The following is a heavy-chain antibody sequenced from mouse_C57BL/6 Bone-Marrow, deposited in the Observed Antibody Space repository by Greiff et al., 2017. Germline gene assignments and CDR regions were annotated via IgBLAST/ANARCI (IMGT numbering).Heavy chain of an antibody. V-gene: IGHV1-47*01. CDR2: FHPYNVDT. CDR3: ARSSTFFYYFDY. CDR1: GYTFTTYP. D-gene: IGHD5-1*01. J-gene: IGHJ2*01. Sequence: QVQLQQSGAELVKPGASVQMSCTASGYTFTTYPIEWMKQNHGKSLEWLGNFHPYNVDTKYNAKFKGKATLTVEKSANTVYLELSLLTSDYSSVYYCARSSTFFYYFDYWGQGTTLTVSS.